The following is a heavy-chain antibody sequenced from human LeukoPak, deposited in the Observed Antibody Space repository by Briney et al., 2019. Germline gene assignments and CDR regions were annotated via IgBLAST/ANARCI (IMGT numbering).Heavy chain of an antibody. CDR2: INPNSGNT. V-gene: IGHV1-18*04. CDR3: ARADYYDSSGTEDV. J-gene: IGHJ6*04. D-gene: IGHD3-22*01. Sequence: AASVKVSCKASGYTFTGYYMHWVRQAPGQGLEWMGWINPNSGNTNYAQKLQGRVTMTTDTSTSTAYMELRSLRSDDTAVYYCARADYYDSSGTEDVWGKGTTVTISS. CDR1: GYTFTGYY.